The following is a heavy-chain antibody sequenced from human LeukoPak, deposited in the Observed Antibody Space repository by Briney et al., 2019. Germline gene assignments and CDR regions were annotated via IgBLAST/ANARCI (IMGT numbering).Heavy chain of an antibody. Sequence: NPSETLSLTCTVSGDSISSGDYYWSWIRQPAGKGLEWIGRISSSGSTDYNPSLKSRVTISVDTSKNQFSLKLSSVTAGDTAVYFCARGPYSYDSSGAFDIWGQGTMVTVSS. D-gene: IGHD3-22*01. J-gene: IGHJ3*02. CDR2: ISSSGST. V-gene: IGHV4-61*02. CDR3: ARGPYSYDSSGAFDI. CDR1: GDSISSGDYY.